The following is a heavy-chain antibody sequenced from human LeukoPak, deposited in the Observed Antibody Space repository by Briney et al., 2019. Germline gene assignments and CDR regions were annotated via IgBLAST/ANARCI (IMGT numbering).Heavy chain of an antibody. CDR3: ARRLSLRFDAFAV. D-gene: IGHD3-3*01. V-gene: IGHV3-23*01. CDR1: GFSVTDYA. Sequence: GGSLRLSCAASGFSVTDYAMTWIRQSPGKGLEWVSSMSDIGPNTYYADSAKGRFTISRDTSKNTLILQMNSLRAEDTALYYCARRLSLRFDAFAVWGPGTVVTVSS. CDR2: MSDIGPNT. J-gene: IGHJ3*01.